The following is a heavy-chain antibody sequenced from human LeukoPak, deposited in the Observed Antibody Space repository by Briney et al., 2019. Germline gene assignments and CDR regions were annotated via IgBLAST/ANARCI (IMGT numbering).Heavy chain of an antibody. J-gene: IGHJ3*02. V-gene: IGHV3-23*01. Sequence: GGSLRLSCAASGFTFSSHAMSWVRQAPGKGLEWVSAISGSGGSTYYADSVKGRFTISRDNSKNTLYLQMNSLRAEDTAVYYCAKGHDGILYAFDIWGQGTTVIVSS. CDR2: ISGSGGST. CDR1: GFTFSSHA. D-gene: IGHD2/OR15-2a*01. CDR3: AKGHDGILYAFDI.